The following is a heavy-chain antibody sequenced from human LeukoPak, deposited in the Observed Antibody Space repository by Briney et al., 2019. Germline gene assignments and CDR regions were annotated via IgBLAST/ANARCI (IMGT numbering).Heavy chain of an antibody. CDR2: ICSSSSYI. CDR3: ARGISDYYDSSGRLDY. D-gene: IGHD3-22*01. J-gene: IGHJ4*02. CDR1: GFTFSSYS. V-gene: IGHV3-21*01. Sequence: GGSLRLSCAASGFTFSSYSMNWVRQAPGKGLEWVSSICSSSSYIYYADSVKGRFTISRDNAKNSLYLQMNSLRAEDTAVYYCARGISDYYDSSGRLDYWGQGTLVTVSS.